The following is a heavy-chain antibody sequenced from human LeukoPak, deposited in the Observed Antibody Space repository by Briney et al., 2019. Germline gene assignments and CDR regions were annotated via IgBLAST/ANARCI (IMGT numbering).Heavy chain of an antibody. CDR2: IHHSGST. V-gene: IGHV4-30-2*01. J-gene: IGHJ4*02. CDR1: GGSVSSGGYS. Sequence: PSQTLSLTCAVSGGSVSSGGYSWSWIRQPPGKGLEWVGNIHHSGSTHYNPSLKSRVTMSVDTSKNQFSLKLSSVTAADTAVYYCARGLDYWGQGTLVTVSS. CDR3: ARGLDY.